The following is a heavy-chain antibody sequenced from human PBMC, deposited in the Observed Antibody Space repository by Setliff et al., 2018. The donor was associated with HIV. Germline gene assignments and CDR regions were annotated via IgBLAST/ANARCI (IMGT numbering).Heavy chain of an antibody. V-gene: IGHV4-34*01. CDR2: IIHSGGT. CDR3: ARGGLGVVGAIDY. D-gene: IGHD2-15*01. Sequence: PSETLSLTCAVYGGSFSGYYWTWIRQPPGRGLEWIGEIIHSGGTNYNRSLKSRVTISVDTSKNQLSLNLSSVTAADTAVYYCARGGLGVVGAIDYWSQGTLGTVS. CDR1: GGSFSGYY. J-gene: IGHJ4*02.